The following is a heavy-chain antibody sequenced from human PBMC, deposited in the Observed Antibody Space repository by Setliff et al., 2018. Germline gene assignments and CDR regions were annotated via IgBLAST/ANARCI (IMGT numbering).Heavy chain of an antibody. J-gene: IGHJ6*02. D-gene: IGHD3-3*01. V-gene: IGHV4-61*02. CDR3: AREKGDPNYNFWSGYYLYYYYGMDV. CDR2: IYTSGST. CDR1: GGSISSGSYY. Sequence: SETLSLTCTVSGGSISSGSYYWSWIRQPAGKGLEWIGRIYTSGSTNYNPSLKSRVTISVDTSKNQFSLKLSSVTAADTAVYYCAREKGDPNYNFWSGYYLYYYYGMDVWGQGTTVTVSS.